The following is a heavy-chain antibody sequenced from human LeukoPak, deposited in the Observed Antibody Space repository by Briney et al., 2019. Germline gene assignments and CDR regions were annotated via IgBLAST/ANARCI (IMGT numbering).Heavy chain of an antibody. D-gene: IGHD3-10*01. Sequence: GASVTLSYEACAYTFTVYYKHWVRQAPGQGLEGMGRINHKSGDTNYAEKSQEGLNMTRDTSMSAAYMEISRLTYDDTAVYYCAGIDETIWFGDRDKGAFDIWGQGTMVTVSS. CDR3: AGIDETIWFGDRDKGAFDI. J-gene: IGHJ3*02. CDR2: INHKSGDT. CDR1: AYTFTVYY. V-gene: IGHV1-2*06.